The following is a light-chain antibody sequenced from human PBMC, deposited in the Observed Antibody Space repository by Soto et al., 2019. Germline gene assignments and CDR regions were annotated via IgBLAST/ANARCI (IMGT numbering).Light chain of an antibody. CDR1: NGDVGSYDL. J-gene: IGLJ2*01. CDR3: CSYAGGNTLI. CDR2: EVN. Sequence: QSALTQPASVSGSPGQSITISCTGTNGDVGSYDLVSWYQQYPGKAPKLIIYEVNKRPSGVSNRFSGAKSGNTASLTISGLQTEDEADYDCCSYAGGNTLIFGVGTKLTVL. V-gene: IGLV2-23*02.